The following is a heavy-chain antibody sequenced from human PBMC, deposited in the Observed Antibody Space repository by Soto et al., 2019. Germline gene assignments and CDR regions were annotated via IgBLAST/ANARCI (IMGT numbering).Heavy chain of an antibody. J-gene: IGHJ6*03. CDR2: ITTSGGNT. CDR3: AGRHCTNGVCYTNHYYIDV. CDR1: GFTFSTYA. Sequence: EVQLLESGGGLVQPGGSLRLSCAASGFTFSTYAMSWVRQAPGKGLEWVSTITTSGGNTYYADSVQGRFTISRDNSKNTLSLQMNSLRAEDTAVYYCAGRHCTNGVCYTNHYYIDVWGKGTTVTVSS. V-gene: IGHV3-23*01. D-gene: IGHD2-8*01.